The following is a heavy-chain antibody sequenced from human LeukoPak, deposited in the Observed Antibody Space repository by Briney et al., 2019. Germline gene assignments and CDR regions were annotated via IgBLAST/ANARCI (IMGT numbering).Heavy chain of an antibody. Sequence: PSETLSLTCTVSGGSISSYYWSWIRQPPGKGLEWIGYIYYSGSTNYNPSLKSRVTISVDTSKNQFSLKLSSVTAADTAVYYCARGFTVGSGYFSWFDPWGQGTLVTVSS. CDR1: GGSISSYY. V-gene: IGHV4-59*01. J-gene: IGHJ5*02. D-gene: IGHD3-22*01. CDR2: IYYSGST. CDR3: ARGFTVGSGYFSWFDP.